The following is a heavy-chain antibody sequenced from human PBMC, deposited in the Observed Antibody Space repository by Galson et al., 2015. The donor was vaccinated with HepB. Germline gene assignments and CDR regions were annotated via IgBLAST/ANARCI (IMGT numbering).Heavy chain of an antibody. CDR3: AKDRTTSWYGSLSYHFDS. Sequence: SLRLSCAASGFTFSTYSMNWVRQAPGRGPEWVAGISGSDRSTYYADSVKGRFIISRDNFNNTLFLQMNSLRVEDTAVYYCAKDRTTSWYGSLSYHFDSWGQGTLVTVSA. CDR2: ISGSDRST. CDR1: GFTFSTYS. D-gene: IGHD6-13*01. V-gene: IGHV3-23*01. J-gene: IGHJ4*02.